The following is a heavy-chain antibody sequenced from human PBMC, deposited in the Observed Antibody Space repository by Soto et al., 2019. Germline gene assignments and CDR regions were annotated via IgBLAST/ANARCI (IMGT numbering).Heavy chain of an antibody. J-gene: IGHJ4*02. CDR1: GFSLSSIGVG. CDR3: AHSASVPCCYYFDS. CDR2: LYWNDDK. Sequence: SGPTLVNPTQTLTLTCTFSGFSLSSIGVGVGWIRQPPGKALEWLALLYWNDDKRYSPSLKSRLTITKDTSKNQVVLTMTNMDPVDTATYYCAHSASVPCCYYFDSWGQGTLVTVSS. V-gene: IGHV2-5*01. D-gene: IGHD1-26*01.